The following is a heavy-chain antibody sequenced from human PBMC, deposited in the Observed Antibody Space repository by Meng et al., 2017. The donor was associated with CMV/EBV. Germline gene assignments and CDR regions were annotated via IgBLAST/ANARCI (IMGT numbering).Heavy chain of an antibody. V-gene: IGHV1-2*02. Sequence: ASVKVSCKASGYTFTGYYMLWVRQAPGQGLEWMGWINPNSGGTNYAQKFQGRVTMTRDTSISTAYMELSRLRSDDTAVYYCAINGITGTTLTWYFDLWGRGTLVTVSS. CDR3: AINGITGTTLTWYFDL. CDR2: INPNSGGT. D-gene: IGHD1-7*01. CDR1: GYTFTGYY. J-gene: IGHJ2*01.